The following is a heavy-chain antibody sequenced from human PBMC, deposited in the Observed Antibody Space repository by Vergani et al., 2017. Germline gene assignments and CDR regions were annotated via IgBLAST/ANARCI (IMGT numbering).Heavy chain of an antibody. V-gene: IGHV3-7*03. CDR3: ERVGYSRSIFDY. J-gene: IGHJ4*02. CDR1: GFTFSSYW. Sequence: EVQLVESGGGLVQPGGSLRLSCAASGFTFSSYWMSWVRQAPGKGLEWVANIKQDGSEKYYVDSVKDHFTISRDNAKNSLYLQMNSLRAEDTAVYYGERVGYSRSIFDYWGQGTLVTVSS. CDR2: IKQDGSEK. D-gene: IGHD6-13*01.